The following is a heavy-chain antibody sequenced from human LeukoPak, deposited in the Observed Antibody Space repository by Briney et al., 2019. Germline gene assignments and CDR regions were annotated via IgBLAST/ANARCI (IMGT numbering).Heavy chain of an antibody. Sequence: PSETLSLTCAVYGGSFSGYYWSWIRQPPGKGLEWIGEINHSGSTNYNPSLKSRVTISVDTSQNQFSLKLSSVTAADTAVYYCARKGTGYCSSTSCYTGPRQHFDYWGQGTLVTVSS. CDR3: ARKGTGYCSSTSCYTGPRQHFDY. J-gene: IGHJ4*02. V-gene: IGHV4-34*01. CDR2: INHSGST. D-gene: IGHD2-2*02. CDR1: GGSFSGYY.